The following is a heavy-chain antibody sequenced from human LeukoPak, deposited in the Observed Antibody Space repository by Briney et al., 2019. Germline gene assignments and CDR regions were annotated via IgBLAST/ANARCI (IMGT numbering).Heavy chain of an antibody. CDR1: GGSISSSSYY. Sequence: PSETLSLTCTVSGGSISSSSYYWGWIRQPPGKGLEWIGTIYYSGSTYYNPSLKSRVTISVDTSKNQFSLKLSSVTAADTAVYYCARQLGFRRFDDYWGQGTLVTVSS. V-gene: IGHV4-39*01. CDR3: ARQLGFRRFDDY. CDR2: IYYSGST. D-gene: IGHD7-27*01. J-gene: IGHJ4*02.